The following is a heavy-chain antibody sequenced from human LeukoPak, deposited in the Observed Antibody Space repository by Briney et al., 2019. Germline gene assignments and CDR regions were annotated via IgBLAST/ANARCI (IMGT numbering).Heavy chain of an antibody. CDR3: ARDSPLDGDPAYYYYYYGMDV. CDR1: GFTFSSYW. Sequence: PGGSLRLSGAASGFTFSSYWMSWVRQAPGKGLEWVANIKQDGSEKYYVDSVKGRFTISRDNAKNSLYLQMNSLRAEDTAVYYCARDSPLDGDPAYYYYYYGMDVWGQGTTATVSS. V-gene: IGHV3-7*01. CDR2: IKQDGSEK. D-gene: IGHD4-17*01. J-gene: IGHJ6*02.